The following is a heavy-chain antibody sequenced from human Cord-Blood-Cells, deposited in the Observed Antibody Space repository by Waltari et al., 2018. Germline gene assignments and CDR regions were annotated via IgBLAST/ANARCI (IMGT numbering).Heavy chain of an antibody. D-gene: IGHD2-21*02. V-gene: IGHV3-15*01. J-gene: IGHJ4*02. CDR2: IKSKTDGGTT. CDR3: TTGPIVVVTAPFDY. CDR1: GFTFGNAW. Sequence: EVQLVESGGGLVKPGGSLRLSCAASGFTFGNAWMSWVRQAPGKGLEWVGRIKSKTDGGTTDYAAPVKGRFTISRDDSKNTLYLQMNSLKTEDTAVYYCTTGPIVVVTAPFDYWGQGTLVTVSS.